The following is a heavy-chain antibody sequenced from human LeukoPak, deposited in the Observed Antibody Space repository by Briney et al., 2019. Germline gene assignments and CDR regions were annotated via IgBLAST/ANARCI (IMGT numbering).Heavy chain of an antibody. Sequence: SETLSLTCTVSGGSISSYYWSWIRQPPGKGLEWIGYTYYSGSTNYNPSLMSRVTISVDTSKNQFSLKLSSVTAADTAVYFCARDPQYSSSSDAFDIWGQGTMVTVSS. V-gene: IGHV4-59*01. CDR3: ARDPQYSSSSDAFDI. CDR1: GGSISSYY. J-gene: IGHJ3*02. D-gene: IGHD6-13*01. CDR2: TYYSGST.